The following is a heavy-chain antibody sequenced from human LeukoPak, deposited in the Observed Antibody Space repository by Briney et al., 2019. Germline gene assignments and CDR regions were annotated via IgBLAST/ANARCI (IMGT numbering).Heavy chain of an antibody. CDR3: ARGGGPGVRDPFDY. CDR1: GFTFSSYA. D-gene: IGHD1-1*01. V-gene: IGHV3-64*01. Sequence: PGGSLRLSCAASGFTFSSYAMHWVRQAPGKGLEYVSAISSNGGSTYYANSVKGRFTISRDNSKNTLYLQMGSLRAEDMAVYYCARGGGPGVRDPFDYWGQGTLVTVSS. J-gene: IGHJ4*02. CDR2: ISSNGGST.